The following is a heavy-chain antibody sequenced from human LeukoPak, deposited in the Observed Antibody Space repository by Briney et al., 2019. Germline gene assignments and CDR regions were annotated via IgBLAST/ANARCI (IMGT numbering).Heavy chain of an antibody. CDR1: GYTFTGYY. V-gene: IGHV1-2*02. CDR3: ARDQSGSYWEGRTFDY. Sequence: GASVKVSCKASGYTFTGYYMHWVRQAPGQGLEWMGWINPNSGGTNYAQKFQGRVTMNRDTSISTAYMELSRLRSDDTAVYYCARDQSGSYWEGRTFDYWGQGTLVTVSS. J-gene: IGHJ4*02. D-gene: IGHD1-26*01. CDR2: INPNSGGT.